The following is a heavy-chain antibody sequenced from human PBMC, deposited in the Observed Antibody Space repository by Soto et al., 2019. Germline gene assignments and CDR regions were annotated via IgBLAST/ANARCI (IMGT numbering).Heavy chain of an antibody. D-gene: IGHD2-2*01. CDR1: GFTFSSYA. CDR3: ARASAYQLLRYYYGMDV. V-gene: IGHV3-30-3*01. J-gene: IGHJ6*02. Sequence: QVQLVESGGGVVQPGRSLRLSCAASGFTFSSYAMHWVRQAPGKGLEWVAVISYDGSNKYYADSVKGRFTISRDNSKNTLYLQMNSLRAEDTAVYYCARASAYQLLRYYYGMDVWGQGTTVTVSS. CDR2: ISYDGSNK.